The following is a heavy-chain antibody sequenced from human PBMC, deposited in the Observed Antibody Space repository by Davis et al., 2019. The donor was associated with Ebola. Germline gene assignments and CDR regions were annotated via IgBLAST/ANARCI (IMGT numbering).Heavy chain of an antibody. J-gene: IGHJ6*02. Sequence: ASVKVSCKASGYTFTTYGINWVRQAPGQGLEWMGWISAYNGNTKYAKKLQGRVTMTTDTSTSTAYMELTSLRSDDTAVYYCARCFGAAAGPYYGMDVWGQGTTVTVPS. CDR1: GYTFTTYG. CDR2: ISAYNGNT. D-gene: IGHD6-13*01. V-gene: IGHV1-18*01. CDR3: ARCFGAAAGPYYGMDV.